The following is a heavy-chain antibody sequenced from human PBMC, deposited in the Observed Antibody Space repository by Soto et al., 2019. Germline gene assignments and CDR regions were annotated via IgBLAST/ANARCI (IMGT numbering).Heavy chain of an antibody. CDR1: GSSLRTSGVG. D-gene: IGHD1-1*01. J-gene: IGHJ5*02. Sequence: QITLKESGPPLVNPTQPLTLTCTLSGSSLRTSGVGVTWIRQPPGKALEWVALIYWDDDKRYSPSLKSRLTITKDTSNTQVVPTMTNLEPVDTGTYFCAHFLATRQDGISFDPWGQGTLVTVSS. CDR3: AHFLATRQDGISFDP. V-gene: IGHV2-5*02. CDR2: IYWDDDK.